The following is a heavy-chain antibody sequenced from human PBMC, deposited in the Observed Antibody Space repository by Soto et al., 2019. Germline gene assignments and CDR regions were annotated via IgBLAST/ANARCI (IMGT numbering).Heavy chain of an antibody. CDR3: ALLRFGDYYYYMAV. CDR1: GFSLSTSGVC. V-gene: IGHV2-70*11. D-gene: IGHD3-10*01. Sequence: SGPTLVNPTQTLTLTCTFSGFSLSTSGVCVSWIRQPPGKALEWLARIDWDDDKYYSTSLKTRLTISKDTSKNQVVLTMTNMDPVDTATYYCALLRFGDYYYYMAVWGKGTTVTVSS. CDR2: IDWDDDK. J-gene: IGHJ6*03.